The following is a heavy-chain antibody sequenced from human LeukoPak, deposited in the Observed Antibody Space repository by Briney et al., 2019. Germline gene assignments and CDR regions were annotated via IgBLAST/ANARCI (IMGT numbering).Heavy chain of an antibody. CDR1: GFTFSHYW. J-gene: IGHJ4*02. Sequence: PGGSLRLSYAASGFTFSHYWMSWIRQAPGKGLKWAAHINEDGSDKYYVDSVKGRFTISRDNAKNSLYLQMNSLRAEDTAVYYCVSWAGKYYETSDYSLAPSNSWGQGTLVTVSS. CDR3: VSWAGKYYETSDYSLAPSNS. CDR2: INEDGSDK. D-gene: IGHD3-22*01. V-gene: IGHV3-7*01.